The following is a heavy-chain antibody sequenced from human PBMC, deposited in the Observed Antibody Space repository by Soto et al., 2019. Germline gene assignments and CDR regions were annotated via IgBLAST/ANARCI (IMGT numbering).Heavy chain of an antibody. CDR3: ARTYCSSTSCYPYGMDV. CDR1: GYSFTSYW. V-gene: IGHV5-10-1*01. D-gene: IGHD2-2*01. Sequence: GESLKISCKGSGYSFTSYWISWVRQMPGKGLEWMGRIDPSDSYTNYSPSFQGHVTISADKSISTAYLQWSSLKASDTAMYYCARTYCSSTSCYPYGMDVWGQGTTVTVSS. CDR2: IDPSDSYT. J-gene: IGHJ6*02.